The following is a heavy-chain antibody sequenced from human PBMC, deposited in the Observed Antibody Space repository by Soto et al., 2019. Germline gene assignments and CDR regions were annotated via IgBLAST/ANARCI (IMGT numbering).Heavy chain of an antibody. CDR3: AKMDSRHWYHSSCLDI. V-gene: IGHV3-23*01. J-gene: IGHJ5*02. D-gene: IGHD2-15*01. CDR2: ISVSGGST. Sequence: GKGLEWVSAISVSGGSTYYADSVKGRFTISRDNSKNTLYLQMNSLRAEDTAVYYCAKMDSRHWYHSSCLDIWGQRTLVTVSS.